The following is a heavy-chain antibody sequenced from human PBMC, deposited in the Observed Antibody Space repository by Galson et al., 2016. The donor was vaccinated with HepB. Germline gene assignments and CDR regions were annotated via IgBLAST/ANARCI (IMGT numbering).Heavy chain of an antibody. D-gene: IGHD1-14*01. V-gene: IGHV6-1*01. CDR3: ARGTKYNAGSPSANHYFAS. J-gene: IGHJ4*02. CDR2: AYYRSRWYH. CDR1: GDSVSSDSAA. Sequence: CAISGDSVSSDSAAWTWIRQSPSRGLEWLGRAYYRSRWYHDYAVSVRSRINIAPDTSKNQFTLHLNSVTPEDTAVYYCARGTKYNAGSPSANHYFASWGQGTLVTVSS.